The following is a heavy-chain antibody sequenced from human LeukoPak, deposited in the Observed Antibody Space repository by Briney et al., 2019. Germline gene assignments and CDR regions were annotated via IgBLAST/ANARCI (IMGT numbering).Heavy chain of an antibody. D-gene: IGHD3-10*01. CDR2: IWYDGSNK. CDR3: VRGSSAYYDF. Sequence: GGSLRLSCAASGFTFSSYGIHWVRQAPGKGLEWVALIWYDGSNKWYADSVKGRFTVSRDNSKNTLYLQMNSLRAEDTAAYFFVRGSSAYYDFWGQGTLVTVSS. CDR1: GFTFSSYG. V-gene: IGHV3-33*01. J-gene: IGHJ4*02.